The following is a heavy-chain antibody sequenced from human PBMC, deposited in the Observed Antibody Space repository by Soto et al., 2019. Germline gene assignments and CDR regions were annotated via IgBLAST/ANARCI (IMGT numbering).Heavy chain of an antibody. CDR2: ISYDGSNK. CDR1: GFTFSSYA. CDR3: ARDAVVVTARPYNWFDP. Sequence: HPGGSLRLSCAASGFTFSSYAMHWVRQAPGKGLEWVAVISYDGSNKYYADSVKGRFTISRDNSKNTLYLQMNSLRAEDTAVYYCARDAVVVTARPYNWFDPWGQGTLVTVSS. D-gene: IGHD2-21*02. V-gene: IGHV3-30-3*01. J-gene: IGHJ5*02.